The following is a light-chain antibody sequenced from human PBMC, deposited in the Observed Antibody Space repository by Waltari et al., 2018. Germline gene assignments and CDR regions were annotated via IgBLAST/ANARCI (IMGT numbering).Light chain of an antibody. Sequence: SVLTQSPATLSLSPGETATISCRASRSASANFLAWYQQKPGQAPRLLIHDAFRRATGVPDRFSGSGSETDFTLNINRLEPDDFAVYFCQQYGSSVSFGGGTKLEIK. V-gene: IGKV3-20*01. J-gene: IGKJ4*01. CDR2: DAF. CDR1: RSASANF. CDR3: QQYGSSVS.